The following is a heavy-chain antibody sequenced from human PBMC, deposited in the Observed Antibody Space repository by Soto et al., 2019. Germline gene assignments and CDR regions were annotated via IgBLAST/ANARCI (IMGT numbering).Heavy chain of an antibody. CDR1: GYTFTSYA. Sequence: QVQLVQSGAEEKKPGASVKVSCKASGYTFTSYAMHWVRQAPGQRLEWMGWINAGNGNTKYSQKFQGRVTITRDTSASTAYMELSSLRSEDTAVYSCARGRWLQADDYWGQGTLVTVSS. V-gene: IGHV1-3*05. CDR2: INAGNGNT. J-gene: IGHJ4*02. D-gene: IGHD5-12*01. CDR3: ARGRWLQADDY.